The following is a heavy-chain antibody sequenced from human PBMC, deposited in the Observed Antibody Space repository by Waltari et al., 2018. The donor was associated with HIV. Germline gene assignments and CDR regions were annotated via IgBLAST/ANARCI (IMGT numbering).Heavy chain of an antibody. Sequence: QVQLVESGAEVKKPGASVKLSCKTSGYTFTAFFIHWVRQAPGQGLEWLGQMNPYKGGKNYQQRLHGRVTMNSETSVNTVYMELRGLRDDDTAIYYCARQYSELNPYFDFWGLGTRVTVSS. V-gene: IGHV1-2*06. D-gene: IGHD5-12*01. CDR1: GYTFTAFF. CDR3: ARQYSELNPYFDF. CDR2: MNPYKGGK. J-gene: IGHJ4*02.